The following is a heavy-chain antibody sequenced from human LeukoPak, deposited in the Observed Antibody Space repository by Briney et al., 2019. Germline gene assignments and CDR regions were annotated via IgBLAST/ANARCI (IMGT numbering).Heavy chain of an antibody. CDR3: AKAYRGGPPIFDY. Sequence: SGGSLRLSCAASGFTFSNYWMHWVRQSPEKGLVWVSHINGDGGSTGYADSVKGRFTISRDNAKNSLYLQMNSLRAEDTALYYCAKAYRGGPPIFDYWGQGTLVTVSS. CDR2: INGDGGST. V-gene: IGHV3-74*01. J-gene: IGHJ4*02. D-gene: IGHD3-16*01. CDR1: GFTFSNYW.